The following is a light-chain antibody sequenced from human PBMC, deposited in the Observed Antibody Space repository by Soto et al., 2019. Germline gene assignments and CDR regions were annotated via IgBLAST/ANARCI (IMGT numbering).Light chain of an antibody. CDR1: QSVRSN. Sequence: EKVMTQSPATLSVSPGERATLSCRASQSVRSNLAWYQQKPGQPPRLLIYDASTRATGIPSRFSGSGSGTEFTLTISSLKSEDFAVYYCQQYDNWPRTFGQGTKV. V-gene: IGKV3-15*01. CDR2: DAS. J-gene: IGKJ1*01. CDR3: QQYDNWPRT.